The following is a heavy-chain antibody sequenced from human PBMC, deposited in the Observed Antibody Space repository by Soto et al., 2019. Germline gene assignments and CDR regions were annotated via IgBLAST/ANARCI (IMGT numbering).Heavy chain of an antibody. CDR1: GGSISSSNW. Sequence: SETLSLTCAGSGGSISSSNWWSWVRQPPGKGLEWIGEIYHSGSTNYNPSLKSRVTISVDKSKNQFSLKLSSVTAADTAVYYCAIVSGSYYYGMDVWGQGTTVTVSS. D-gene: IGHD1-26*01. J-gene: IGHJ6*02. V-gene: IGHV4-4*02. CDR2: IYHSGST. CDR3: AIVSGSYYYGMDV.